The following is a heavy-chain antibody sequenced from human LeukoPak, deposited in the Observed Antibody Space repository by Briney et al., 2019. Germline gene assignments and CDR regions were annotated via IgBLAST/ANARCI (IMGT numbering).Heavy chain of an antibody. CDR3: AKDHSSGYPDAFDI. CDR1: GFTFRSYG. D-gene: IGHD3-10*01. J-gene: IGHJ3*02. V-gene: IGHV3-23*01. CDR2: ISGSGSST. Sequence: PGGSLRLSCAASGFTFRSYGMSWVRQAPGKGLDWVSAISGSGSSTYYADSVKGRFTISRDNSKNTLYLQMNSLRAEDTAVYYCAKDHSSGYPDAFDIWGQGTMVTVSS.